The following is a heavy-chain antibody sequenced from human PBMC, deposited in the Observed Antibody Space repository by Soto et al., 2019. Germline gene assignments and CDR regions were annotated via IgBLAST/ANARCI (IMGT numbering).Heavy chain of an antibody. CDR1: GGSISSSF. CDR2: IYYSGDT. J-gene: IGHJ3*02. D-gene: IGHD3-10*01. CDR3: ARASRLLFFDI. Sequence: PSETLSLTCTVSGGSISSSFWSWIRQPPGKGLEWIGYIYYSGDTNYDPSLKSRVTVSIDLSKNQFSLKLNSVTAADTAVYYCARASRLLFFDIWGQGEMVTVS. V-gene: IGHV4-59*01.